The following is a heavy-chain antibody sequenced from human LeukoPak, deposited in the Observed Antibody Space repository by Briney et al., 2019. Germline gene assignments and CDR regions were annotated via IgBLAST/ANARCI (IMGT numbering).Heavy chain of an antibody. CDR1: GFTVSSSY. CDR3: ARDSAFSSYSY. V-gene: IGHV3-53*01. J-gene: IGHJ4*02. D-gene: IGHD2-15*01. Sequence: GGSLRPSCTASGFTVSSSYMSWVRQAPGKGLEWVSIIYSDRNTYYAASVKGRFTISRDDSKNTLLLQMDSLRAEDTAIYYCARDSAFSSYSYWGQGALVTVSS. CDR2: IYSDRNT.